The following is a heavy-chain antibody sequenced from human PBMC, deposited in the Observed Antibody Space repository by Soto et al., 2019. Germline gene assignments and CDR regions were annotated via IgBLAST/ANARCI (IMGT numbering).Heavy chain of an antibody. CDR2: ISYDGSNK. Sequence: GGSLRLSCAASGFAFSSYGMHWVRQAPGKGLEWVAVISYDGSNKYYADSVKGRFTISRDNSKNTLYLQMDSLRAEDTAVYYCAKDQWELLLNYYYGMDVWGQGTTVTVSS. CDR1: GFAFSSYG. V-gene: IGHV3-30*18. CDR3: AKDQWELLLNYYYGMDV. J-gene: IGHJ6*02. D-gene: IGHD1-26*01.